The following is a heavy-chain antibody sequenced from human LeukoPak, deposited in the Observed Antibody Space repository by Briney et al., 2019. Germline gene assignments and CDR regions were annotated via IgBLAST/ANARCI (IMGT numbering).Heavy chain of an antibody. CDR2: IYYSGST. D-gene: IGHD1-26*01. CDR1: GGSISSGSYY. CDR3: ARALGGSYPALDY. V-gene: IGHV4-61*01. Sequence: SETLSLTCTVSGGSISSGSYYWSWIRQPPGKGLEWIGYIYYSGSTNYNPSLKSRVTISVDTSKNQFSLKLSSVTAADTAVYYCARALGGSYPALDYWGQGTLVTVSS. J-gene: IGHJ4*02.